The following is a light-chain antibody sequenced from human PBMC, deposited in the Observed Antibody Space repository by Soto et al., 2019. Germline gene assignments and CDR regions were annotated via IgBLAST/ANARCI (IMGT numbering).Light chain of an antibody. J-gene: IGKJ5*01. CDR1: QSISSW. Sequence: DIRMTQSPSSLSASVGDRVTITCRASQSISSWLAWYQQKPGKAPKLLIYKASTLKSGVPSRFSGSGSGTEFTLTISRLEPEDFAVYYCQQYGSSPITFGQGTRLEIK. CDR3: QQYGSSPIT. V-gene: IGKV1-5*03. CDR2: KAS.